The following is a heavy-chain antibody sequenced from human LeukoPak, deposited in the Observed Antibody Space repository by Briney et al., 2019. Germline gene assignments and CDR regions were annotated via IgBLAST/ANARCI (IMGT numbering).Heavy chain of an antibody. J-gene: IGHJ5*02. CDR3: ARDAYSSSWYRNWFDP. Sequence: PGGSLRLSCAASGFTFSSYRMNWVRQAPGKGLEWVSYISSSSSTIYYADSVKGRFTISRDNTKNSLYLQMNSLRDEDTAVYYCARDAYSSSWYRNWFDPWGQGTLVTVSS. CDR1: GFTFSSYR. D-gene: IGHD6-13*01. V-gene: IGHV3-48*02. CDR2: ISSSSSTI.